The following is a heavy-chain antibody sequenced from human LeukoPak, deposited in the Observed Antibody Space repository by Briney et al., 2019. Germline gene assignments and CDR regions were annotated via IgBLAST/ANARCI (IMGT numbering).Heavy chain of an antibody. V-gene: IGHV4-39*01. D-gene: IGHD1-1*01. CDR1: GGSISSSSYY. Sequence: SETLSLTCTVSGGSISSSSYYWGWIRQPPGKGLEWIGSIYYSGITYYNPSLKSRVTISVDTSKNQFSLKLSSVTAADTAVYYCARRMESADYWGQGTLVTVFS. J-gene: IGHJ4*02. CDR2: IYYSGIT. CDR3: ARRMESADY.